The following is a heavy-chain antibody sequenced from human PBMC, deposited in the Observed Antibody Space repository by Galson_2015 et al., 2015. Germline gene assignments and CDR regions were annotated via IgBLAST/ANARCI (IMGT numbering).Heavy chain of an antibody. J-gene: IGHJ4*02. CDR2: MNPNSGNT. D-gene: IGHD2-15*01. CDR3: ARAYCSGGTCYGFDF. Sequence: SVKVSCKASGSTFTSFDINWVRQATGQGLEWMGWMNPNSGNTGYAQKFQGRVTMTRSPSISTAYMELSSLRSEDTAVYYCARAYCSGGTCYGFDFWGQGSQVTVPS. CDR1: GSTFTSFD. V-gene: IGHV1-8*01.